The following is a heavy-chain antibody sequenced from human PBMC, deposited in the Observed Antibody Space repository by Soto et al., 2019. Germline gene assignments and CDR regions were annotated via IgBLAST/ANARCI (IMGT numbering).Heavy chain of an antibody. Sequence: GASVKVSCKASGYTFTSYYMHWVRQAPGQGLEWMGIINPSGGSTSYAQKFQGRVTMTRDTSTSTVYMELSSLRSEDTAVYYCARCGGDWPHPPYYYYYYGMDVWGQGTKVTVSS. V-gene: IGHV1-46*03. J-gene: IGHJ6*02. CDR1: GYTFTSYY. CDR2: INPSGGST. D-gene: IGHD2-21*02. CDR3: ARCGGDWPHPPYYYYYYGMDV.